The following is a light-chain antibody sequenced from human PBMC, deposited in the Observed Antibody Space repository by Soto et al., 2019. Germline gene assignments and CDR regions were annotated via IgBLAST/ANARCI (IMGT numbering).Light chain of an antibody. J-gene: IGKJ4*01. Sequence: EIVMTQSPATLSVSPGERATLSCRASQSITGNLTWYQQKPGQAPRLLIYDASTRATGIPARFSGSGSGTEFTLTISSLQSEDFEVYYCQQYNNWPLTFGGGTKVEIX. CDR3: QQYNNWPLT. CDR1: QSITGN. CDR2: DAS. V-gene: IGKV3-15*01.